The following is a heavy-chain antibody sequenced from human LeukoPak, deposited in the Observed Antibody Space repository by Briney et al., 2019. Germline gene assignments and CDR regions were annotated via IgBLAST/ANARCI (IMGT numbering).Heavy chain of an antibody. Sequence: ASVNVSCKASGYTFTSYGISWVRQAPGQGLEWMGWISAYNGNTNYAQKLQGRVTMTTDTSTSTAYMELRSLRSDDTAVYYCAREASGWYYFDYWGQGTLVTVSS. D-gene: IGHD6-19*01. V-gene: IGHV1-18*01. CDR3: AREASGWYYFDY. CDR1: GYTFTSYG. J-gene: IGHJ4*02. CDR2: ISAYNGNT.